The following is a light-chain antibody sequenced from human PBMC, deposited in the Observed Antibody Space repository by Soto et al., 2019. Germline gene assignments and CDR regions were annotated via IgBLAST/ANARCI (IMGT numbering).Light chain of an antibody. Sequence: DIQITQSPSTLSASVGDRVTITCRASQSISSWLAWYQQRPGRAPKLLIYKASNLEGGVPSRFSGSGSGTELTLTISSLHTDDFATYYCQPYYTYPWTFGPGTKVDIK. CDR2: KAS. J-gene: IGKJ1*01. CDR1: QSISSW. V-gene: IGKV1-5*03. CDR3: QPYYTYPWT.